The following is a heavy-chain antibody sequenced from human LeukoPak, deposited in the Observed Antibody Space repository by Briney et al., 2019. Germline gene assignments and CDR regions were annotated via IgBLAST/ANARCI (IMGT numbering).Heavy chain of an antibody. CDR3: ARGGSYYYDSSGPRAYYYYYMDV. CDR1: GGSISSYY. V-gene: IGHV4-59*12. CDR2: IYYSGST. D-gene: IGHD3-22*01. Sequence: SETLSLTCTVSGGSISSYYWSWLRQPPGKGLEWIGYIYYSGSTNYNPSLKSRVTISVDTSKNQFSLKLSSVTAADTAVYYCARGGSYYYDSSGPRAYYYYYMDVWGKGTTVTVSS. J-gene: IGHJ6*03.